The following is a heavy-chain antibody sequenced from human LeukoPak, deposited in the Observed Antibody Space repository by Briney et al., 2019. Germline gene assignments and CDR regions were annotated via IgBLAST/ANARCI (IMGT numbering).Heavy chain of an antibody. Sequence: SETLSLTCAVYGGSFSGYYCSWIRQTPGKGLEWIGEINHSGSTNYNPSLKSRVTISVDTSKNQFSLKLSSVTAADTAVYYCARWGSGWYYFDYWGQGTLVTVSS. CDR3: ARWGSGWYYFDY. CDR2: INHSGST. D-gene: IGHD6-19*01. J-gene: IGHJ4*02. V-gene: IGHV4-34*01. CDR1: GGSFSGYY.